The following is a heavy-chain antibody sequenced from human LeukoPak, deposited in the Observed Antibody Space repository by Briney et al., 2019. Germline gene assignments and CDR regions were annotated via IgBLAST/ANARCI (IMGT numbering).Heavy chain of an antibody. CDR3: ARSDIVVVPAATPYYYYGMDV. V-gene: IGHV4-59*01. Sequence: SETLSLTCTVFGGSISSYYWSWIRQPPGKGLEWIGYIYYSGSTNYNPSLKSRVTISVDTSKNQFSLKLSSVTAADTAVYYCARSDIVVVPAATPYYYYGMDVWGQGTTVTVSS. D-gene: IGHD2-2*01. J-gene: IGHJ6*02. CDR1: GGSISSYY. CDR2: IYYSGST.